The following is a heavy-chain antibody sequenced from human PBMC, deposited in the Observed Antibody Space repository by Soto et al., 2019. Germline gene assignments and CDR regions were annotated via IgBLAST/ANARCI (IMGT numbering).Heavy chain of an antibody. J-gene: IGHJ4*02. CDR2: IYYRGST. CDR3: ARGLDYVGFDY. Sequence: SETLSLTCIVSGDSVSSGTYYWSWIRQPPGKGLEWIGYIYYRGSTNYNPSLKSRVTISIDTSRNQFSLKVSSVTAADTAVYYCARGLDYVGFDYWGQGTLVP. CDR1: GDSVSSGTYY. V-gene: IGHV4-61*01. D-gene: IGHD4-17*01.